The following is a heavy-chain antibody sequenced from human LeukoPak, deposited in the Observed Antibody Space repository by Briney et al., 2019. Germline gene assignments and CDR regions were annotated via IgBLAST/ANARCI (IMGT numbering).Heavy chain of an antibody. Sequence: GGSLRLSCAASDFTFSDYYTTWIRQAPGKGLERLSYISTTGTTIYYADSVKGRFTISRDNAKNSLYLQMNSLRAEDTAVYYCARRVYYGSGTSQYYFDYWGQGTLVTVSS. CDR3: ARRVYYGSGTSQYYFDY. D-gene: IGHD3-10*01. J-gene: IGHJ4*02. CDR2: ISTTGTTI. V-gene: IGHV3-11*01. CDR1: DFTFSDYY.